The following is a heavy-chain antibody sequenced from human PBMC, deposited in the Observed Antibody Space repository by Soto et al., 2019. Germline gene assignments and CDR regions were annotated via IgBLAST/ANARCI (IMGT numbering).Heavy chain of an antibody. CDR1: GGNFITFA. D-gene: IGHD7-27*01. V-gene: IGHV1-69*01. J-gene: IGHJ6*02. CDR2: IIPISSTT. Sequence: QVELVQSGAEVKKPGSSVKVSCKASGGNFITFAISWVRQAPGQGLEWMGEIIPISSTTESAHKFQDRVTISADGSSSTVHMEPRSLKSEDTAIYFCAKKLGIDPFGSYGLDVWGQGTTVTVSS. CDR3: AKKLGIDPFGSYGLDV.